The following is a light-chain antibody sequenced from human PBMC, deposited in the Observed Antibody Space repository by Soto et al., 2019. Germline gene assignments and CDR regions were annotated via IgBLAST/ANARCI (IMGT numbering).Light chain of an antibody. Sequence: QSALTQPPSASGSPGQSVTISCTGTSSDVGANNYVSWYQQHPGKAPKRLIYEVTKRPSGVPDRFSGSKSGNTASLTVSGLQAEDEADSYCSSYAGANRVFGTGTKLTVL. CDR3: SSYAGANRV. J-gene: IGLJ1*01. CDR1: SSDVGANNY. CDR2: EVT. V-gene: IGLV2-8*01.